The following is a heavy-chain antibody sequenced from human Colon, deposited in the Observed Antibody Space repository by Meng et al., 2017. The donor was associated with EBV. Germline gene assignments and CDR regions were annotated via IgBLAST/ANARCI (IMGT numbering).Heavy chain of an antibody. CDR1: GGSISSGNPY. V-gene: IGHV4-31*03. CDR3: VSLYGDSSVWYLDL. D-gene: IGHD4-17*01. J-gene: IGHJ2*01. CDR2: IYYSGST. Sequence: QVQLQESGPGLVKPSQTLSLTCTVSGGSISSGNPYWSWIRQHPGKGLEYIGYIYYSGSTYYNPSLKSRVIISVDTSKNQFSLRLNSVTAADTAVYYCVSLYGDSSVWYLDLWGRGTLVTVSS.